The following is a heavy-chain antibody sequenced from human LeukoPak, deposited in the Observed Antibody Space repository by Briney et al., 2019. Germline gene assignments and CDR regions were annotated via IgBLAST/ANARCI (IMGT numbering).Heavy chain of an antibody. Sequence: PGGSLRLSCAASGFTFSSYAIHWVRQAPGKGLEWVAIISSDGSSKFYADSVKGRFTISRDNSKKTLYLQVNSLRPEDTAVYFCARDRGWLALPDYWGQGTLVTVSS. J-gene: IGHJ4*02. CDR3: ARDRGWLALPDY. CDR2: ISSDGSSK. D-gene: IGHD6-19*01. CDR1: GFTFSSYA. V-gene: IGHV3-30-3*01.